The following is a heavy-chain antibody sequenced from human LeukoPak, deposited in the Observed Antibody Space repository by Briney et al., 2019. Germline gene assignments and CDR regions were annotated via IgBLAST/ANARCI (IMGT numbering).Heavy chain of an antibody. CDR3: ARLRYYGMDV. Sequence: GGSLRLSCAASGFTFDDYTMHWVRQAPGKGLEWVSYTSSSSSTIYYADSVKSRFTISRDNAKSSLYLQMNSLRAEDTAVYYCARLRYYGMDVWGQGTTVTVSS. V-gene: IGHV3-48*04. J-gene: IGHJ6*02. CDR2: TSSSSSTI. CDR1: GFTFDDYT.